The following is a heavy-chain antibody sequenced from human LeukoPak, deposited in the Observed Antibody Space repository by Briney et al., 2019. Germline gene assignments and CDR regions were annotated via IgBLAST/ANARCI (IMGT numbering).Heavy chain of an antibody. D-gene: IGHD3-9*01. V-gene: IGHV3-30*18. CDR1: GFTFSSYG. Sequence: QPGRSLRLSCAASGFTFSSYGMHWVRQAPGKGLEWVAVISYDGSNKYYADSVKGRFTISRDNSKNTLYLQMNSLRAEDTAVYYCAKMYYDILTGYYDHVMVEPANDYWGQGTLVTVSS. CDR2: ISYDGSNK. CDR3: AKMYYDILTGYYDHVMVEPANDY. J-gene: IGHJ4*02.